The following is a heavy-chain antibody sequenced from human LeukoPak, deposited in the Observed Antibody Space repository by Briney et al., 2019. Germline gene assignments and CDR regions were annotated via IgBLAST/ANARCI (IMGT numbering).Heavy chain of an antibody. D-gene: IGHD2-8*01. CDR2: IYYSGST. Sequence: PSETLSLTCTVSGGSISSYYWSWIRQPPGKGLEWIGYIYYSGSTNYNPSLKSRVTISVDTSKNQFSLKLSSVTAADTAVYYCAFHMVYAMDFQHWGQGTLVTVSS. CDR1: GGSISSYY. CDR3: AFHMVYAMDFQH. J-gene: IGHJ1*01. V-gene: IGHV4-59*08.